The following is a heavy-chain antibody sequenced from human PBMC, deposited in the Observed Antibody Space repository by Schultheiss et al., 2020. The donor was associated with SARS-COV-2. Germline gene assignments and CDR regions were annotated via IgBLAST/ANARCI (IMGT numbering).Heavy chain of an antibody. Sequence: GGSLRLSCAASGFTVSSYGMHWVRQAPGKGLEWVAVIWYDGSNKYYADSVKGRFTISRDNSKNTLYLQMNSLRAEDTAVYYCARDRYYDSSGYPGGYWGQGTLVTVSS. CDR1: GFTVSSYG. CDR2: IWYDGSNK. V-gene: IGHV3-33*01. D-gene: IGHD3-22*01. J-gene: IGHJ4*02. CDR3: ARDRYYDSSGYPGGY.